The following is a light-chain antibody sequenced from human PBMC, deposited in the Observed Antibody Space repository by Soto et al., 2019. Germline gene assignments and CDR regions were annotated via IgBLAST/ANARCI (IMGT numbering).Light chain of an antibody. Sequence: EMVFAQSPGTLSLSPGERATLSCRASQSVSASYLAWYQQKPGQAPSLLINAASSRATGIPDRFSGSGSGTDFTLTISRLKPEDFAVYYCQQYGSSSWTFGQGTKVDIK. V-gene: IGKV3-20*01. CDR2: AAS. CDR3: QQYGSSSWT. J-gene: IGKJ1*01. CDR1: QSVSASY.